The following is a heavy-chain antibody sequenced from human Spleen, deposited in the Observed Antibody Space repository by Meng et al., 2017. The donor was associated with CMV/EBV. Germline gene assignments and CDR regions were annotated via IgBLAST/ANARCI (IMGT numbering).Heavy chain of an antibody. J-gene: IGHJ5*02. CDR1: GGSFSGYS. CDR3: ARGRRSSSWYKNWFDP. D-gene: IGHD6-13*01. V-gene: IGHV4-34*01. Sequence: YGGSFSGYSWSWIHPPPGKRLEWVGAINHSGSNNYNPSLKSRVTISVDTSKNQFSLKLSSVTAADTAVYYCARGRRSSSWYKNWFDPWGQGTLVTVSS. CDR2: INHSGSN.